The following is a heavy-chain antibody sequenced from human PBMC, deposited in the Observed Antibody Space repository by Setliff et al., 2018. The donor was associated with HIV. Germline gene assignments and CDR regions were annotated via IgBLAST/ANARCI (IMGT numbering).Heavy chain of an antibody. CDR1: GGSMSSYY. D-gene: IGHD4-17*01. Sequence: KPSETLSLTCTVSGGSMSSYYWSWIRQPPGKGLEWIGSIYYTGSTDYNPSLNRRVTISLDTSKNQFSLKLNSVIAADTAVYYCASNSRRIRSYFDYWGQGMLVTVSS. CDR3: ASNSRRIRSYFDY. CDR2: IYYTGST. J-gene: IGHJ4*02. V-gene: IGHV4-59*01.